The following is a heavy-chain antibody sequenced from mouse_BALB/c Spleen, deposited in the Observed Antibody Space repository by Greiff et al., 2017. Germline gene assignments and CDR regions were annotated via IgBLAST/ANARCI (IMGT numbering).Heavy chain of an antibody. CDR3: ARSGGNYIYYFDY. D-gene: IGHD2-1*01. CDR2: ISSGSSTI. V-gene: IGHV5-17*02. CDR1: GFTFSSFG. Sequence: EVMLVESGGGLVQPGGSRKLSCAASGFTFSSFGMHWVRQAPEKGLEWVAYISSGSSTIYYADTVKGRFTISRDNPKNTLFLQMTSLRSEDTAMYYCARSGGNYIYYFDYWGQGTTLTVSS. J-gene: IGHJ2*01.